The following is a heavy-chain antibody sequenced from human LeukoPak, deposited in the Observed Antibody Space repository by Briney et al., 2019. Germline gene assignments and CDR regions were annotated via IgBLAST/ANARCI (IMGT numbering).Heavy chain of an antibody. V-gene: IGHV1-69*02. CDR2: IIPILGIA. Sequence: SVKVSCKVSGYTLTELSMHWVRQAPGQGLEWMGRIIPILGIANYAQKFQGRVTITADKSTSTAYMELSSLRSEDTAVYYCARVPQSYGGNSDPYYFDYWGQGTLVTVSS. D-gene: IGHD4-23*01. CDR3: ARVPQSYGGNSDPYYFDY. J-gene: IGHJ4*02. CDR1: GYTLTELS.